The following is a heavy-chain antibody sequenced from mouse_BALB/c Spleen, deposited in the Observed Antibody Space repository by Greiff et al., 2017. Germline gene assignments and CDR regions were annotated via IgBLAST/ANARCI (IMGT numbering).Heavy chain of an antibody. CDR1: GYTFSSYW. CDR2: ILPGSGST. V-gene: IGHV1-9*01. Sequence: VQLQQSGAELMKPGASVKISCKATGYTFSSYWIEWVKQRPGHGLEWIGEILPGSGSTNYNEKFKGKATFTADTSSNTAYMQLSSLTSEDSAVYDCARGGREFAYWGQGTLVTVSA. CDR3: ARGGREFAY. J-gene: IGHJ3*01.